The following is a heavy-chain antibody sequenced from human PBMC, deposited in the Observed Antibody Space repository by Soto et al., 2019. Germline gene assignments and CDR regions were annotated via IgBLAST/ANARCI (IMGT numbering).Heavy chain of an antibody. CDR3: AKRGSGSYFDY. CDR1: GFTFSSYA. CDR2: ISGSGDST. Sequence: LRPSCAASGFTFSSYAMRWLRQAPGKGLEWVSAISGSGDSTYYADSVKGRFTISRDNSKNTLYLQMNSLRAEDTAVYYCAKRGSGSYFDYWGQGTLVTVSS. V-gene: IGHV3-23*01. J-gene: IGHJ4*02. D-gene: IGHD3-10*01.